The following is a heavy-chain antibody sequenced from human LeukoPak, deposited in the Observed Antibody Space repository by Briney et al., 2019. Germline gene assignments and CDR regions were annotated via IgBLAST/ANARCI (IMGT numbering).Heavy chain of an antibody. D-gene: IGHD6-13*01. CDR2: IYSGGST. CDR1: GFTVSSNY. Sequence: HPGGSLRLSCAASGFTVSSNYMSWVRQAPGKGLEWVSVIYSGGSTYYAESVKGRFTISRDNSKNTLYLQMNSLRAEDTAVYYRARAEAAAGLNYFDYWGQGTLVTVSS. V-gene: IGHV3-53*01. J-gene: IGHJ4*02. CDR3: ARAEAAAGLNYFDY.